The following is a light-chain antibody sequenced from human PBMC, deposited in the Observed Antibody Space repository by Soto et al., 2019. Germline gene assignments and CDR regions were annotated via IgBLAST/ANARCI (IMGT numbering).Light chain of an antibody. V-gene: IGLV2-14*03. Sequence: QCALTQPASVSGSPGQSITISCTGTSSDVGGYNYVSWYQQHPGKAPKFMIYDVSSRPSGVSNRFSGSKSGNTASLTISGLQAEDEADYYCCSYTTSNTRQIVLGTGTKVTVL. J-gene: IGLJ1*01. CDR2: DVS. CDR1: SSDVGGYNY. CDR3: CSYTTSNTRQIV.